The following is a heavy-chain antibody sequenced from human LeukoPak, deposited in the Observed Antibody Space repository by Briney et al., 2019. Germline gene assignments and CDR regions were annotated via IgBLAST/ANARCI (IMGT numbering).Heavy chain of an antibody. CDR2: ISSSSSTI. J-gene: IGHJ6*02. CDR1: GFTFSSYS. D-gene: IGHD6-19*01. V-gene: IGHV3-48*01. Sequence: PGGSLRLSCAASGFTFSSYSMNWVRQAPGKGLEWVSYISSSSSTIYYADSVKGRFTISRDNAKNSLYLQMNSLRAEDTAVYYCARDERLTQGRLFYSSGSAGYYGMDVWGQGTTVTVSS. CDR3: ARDERLTQGRLFYSSGSAGYYGMDV.